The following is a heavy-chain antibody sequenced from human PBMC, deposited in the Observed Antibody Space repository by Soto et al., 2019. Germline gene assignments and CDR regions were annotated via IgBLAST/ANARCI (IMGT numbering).Heavy chain of an antibody. Sequence: QLQLQESGPGLVKPSETLSLTCTVSGGSISSSSYYWGWIRQPPGKGLEWIGSIYYSGSTYYNPSLKSRVTISVDTSKNQFSLKLSSVTAADTAVYYCARVYYDNHGSHAFDIWGQGTMVTVSS. J-gene: IGHJ3*02. CDR1: GGSISSSSYY. CDR2: IYYSGST. CDR3: ARVYYDNHGSHAFDI. D-gene: IGHD3-22*01. V-gene: IGHV4-39*01.